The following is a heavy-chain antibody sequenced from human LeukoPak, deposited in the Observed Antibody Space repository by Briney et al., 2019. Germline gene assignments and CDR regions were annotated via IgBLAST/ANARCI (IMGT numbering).Heavy chain of an antibody. CDR2: ISGSGGST. CDR3: AKGHDFRSGYYDY. V-gene: IGHV3-23*01. D-gene: IGHD3-3*01. J-gene: IGHJ4*02. CDR1: GFTFSSYA. Sequence: PGGSLRLSCAASGFTFSSYAMSWVRQAPGKGLEWVSAISGSGGSTYYADSVKGQFTISRDNSKNTLYLQMNSLRAEDTAVYYCAKGHDFRSGYYDYWGQGTLVTVSS.